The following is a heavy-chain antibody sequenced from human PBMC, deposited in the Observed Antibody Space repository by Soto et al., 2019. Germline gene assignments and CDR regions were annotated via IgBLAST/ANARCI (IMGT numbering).Heavy chain of an antibody. CDR1: GGSISSSSYY. D-gene: IGHD3-10*01. Sequence: QLQLQESGPGLVKPSETLSLTCTVSGGSISSSSYYWGWIRQPPGKGLEWIGSICYSGSTYYNPSLKSRVTISVDTSKNQFSLKLSSVTAADTAVYYCARLQGFGELLGLDYWGQGTLVTVSS. V-gene: IGHV4-39*01. J-gene: IGHJ4*02. CDR3: ARLQGFGELLGLDY. CDR2: ICYSGST.